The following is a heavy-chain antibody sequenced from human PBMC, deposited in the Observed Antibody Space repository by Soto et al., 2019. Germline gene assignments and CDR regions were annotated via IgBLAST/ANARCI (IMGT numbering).Heavy chain of an antibody. Sequence: QVQLVQSGAEVKRPGDSVKVSCQATGYTFGHFYITWVRQAPGQGLEWMGAISPHNRNTNYAEKFRGRVTMTTDTSTTTAYMELRSLRSDDTAVYYCARDEGGYDILTGYYKAHHFDQWGQGALVTVSS. V-gene: IGHV1-18*01. CDR2: ISPHNRNT. J-gene: IGHJ4*02. D-gene: IGHD3-9*01. CDR1: GYTFGHFY. CDR3: ARDEGGYDILTGYYKAHHFDQ.